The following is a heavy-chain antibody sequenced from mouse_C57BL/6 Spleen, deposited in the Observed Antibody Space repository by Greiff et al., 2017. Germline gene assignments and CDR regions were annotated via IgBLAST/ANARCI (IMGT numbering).Heavy chain of an antibody. CDR3: ARGYSNYLSGFAY. V-gene: IGHV5-17*01. Sequence: DVQLQESGGGLVKPGGSLKLSCAASGFTFSDYGMHWVRQAPEKGLEWVAYISSCCSTNYYADTVKGRFTISRDNAKNTLFLQMTSLRSEDTAMYDWARGYSNYLSGFAYWGQGTLVTVSA. CDR1: GFTFSDYG. D-gene: IGHD2-5*01. CDR2: ISSCCSTN. J-gene: IGHJ3*01.